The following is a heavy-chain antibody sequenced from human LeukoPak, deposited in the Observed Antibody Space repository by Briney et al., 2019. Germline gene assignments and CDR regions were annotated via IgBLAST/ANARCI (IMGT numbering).Heavy chain of an antibody. J-gene: IGHJ5*02. CDR3: ARDGAFCSSTSCYFYRWFDP. D-gene: IGHD2-2*01. CDR2: IIPIFGTA. V-gene: IGHV1-69*05. Sequence: SVPVSFKASGGTFSSYAISWVRQAPGKGLEWMGGIIPIFGTANYAQKFQGRVTITTDESTSTAYMELSSLRSEDTAVYYCARDGAFCSSTSCYFYRWFDPWGQGTLVTVSS. CDR1: GGTFSSYA.